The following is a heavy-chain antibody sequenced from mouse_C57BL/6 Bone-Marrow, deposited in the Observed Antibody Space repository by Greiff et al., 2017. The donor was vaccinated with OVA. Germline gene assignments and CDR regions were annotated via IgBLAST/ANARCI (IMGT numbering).Heavy chain of an antibody. J-gene: IGHJ3*01. CDR3: ANYYGRIFFAY. V-gene: IGHV1-52*01. CDR2: IDPSDSET. CDR1: GYTFTSYW. D-gene: IGHD1-1*01. Sequence: VKLQQPGAELVRPGSSVKLSCKASGYTFTSYWMHWVKQRPIQGLEWIGNIDPSDSETHYNQKFKDKATLTVDKSSSTAYMQLSSLTSEDSAVYFCANYYGRIFFAYWGQGTLVTVSA.